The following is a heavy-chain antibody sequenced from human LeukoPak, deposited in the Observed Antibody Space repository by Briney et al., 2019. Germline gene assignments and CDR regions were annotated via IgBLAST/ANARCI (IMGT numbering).Heavy chain of an antibody. CDR3: ARAPGGYYFDY. V-gene: IGHV1-2*02. D-gene: IGHD3-16*01. CDR2: INPNSGGT. CDR1: GYTFTGCY. Sequence: ASVKVSCKASGYTFTGCYMHWVRQAPGQGLEWMGWINPNSGGTNYAQKFQGRVTMTRGTSISTAYMELSRLRSDDTAVYYCARAPGGYYFDYWGQGTLVTVSS. J-gene: IGHJ4*02.